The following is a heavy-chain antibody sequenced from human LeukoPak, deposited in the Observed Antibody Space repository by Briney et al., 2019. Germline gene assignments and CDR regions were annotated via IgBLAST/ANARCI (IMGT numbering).Heavy chain of an antibody. J-gene: IGHJ4*02. CDR1: GYTFTSYD. Sequence: ASVKVSCKASGYTFTSYDINWVRQATGQGLEWMGWMNPNSGDTGYAQKFQGKVTMTRNTSINAACMELSSLTSEDTAVYYCARGPRTYDTNFDYWGQGTLVTVSS. V-gene: IGHV1-8*01. CDR2: MNPNSGDT. CDR3: ARGPRTYDTNFDY. D-gene: IGHD3-9*01.